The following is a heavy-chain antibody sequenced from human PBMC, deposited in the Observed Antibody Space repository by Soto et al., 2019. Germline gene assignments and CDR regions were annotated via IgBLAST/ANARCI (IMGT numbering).Heavy chain of an antibody. Sequence: SETLSLTCTFSGGAVSTGSYYGSWSRQPPGKGLEWIGYIYYSGSTNYNPSLKSRVTISVDTSKNQFSLKLSSVTAADTAVYYCARTGGWSPDEPFDYWGQGTLVTVS. J-gene: IGHJ4*02. V-gene: IGHV4-61*01. CDR2: IYYSGST. D-gene: IGHD6-19*01. CDR1: GGAVSTGSYY. CDR3: ARTGGWSPDEPFDY.